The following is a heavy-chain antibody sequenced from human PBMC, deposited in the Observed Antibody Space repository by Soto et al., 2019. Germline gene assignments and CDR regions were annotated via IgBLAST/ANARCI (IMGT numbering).Heavy chain of an antibody. CDR2: TYYSGST. J-gene: IGHJ4*02. V-gene: IGHV4-39*01. Sequence: SETLSLTCTVSGGSISSSSYYWGWIRQPPGKGLEWIGSTYYSGSTYYNPSLKSRVTISVDTSKNQFSLKLSSVTAADTAVYYCARHTPAISISDHWGQGTLVTVSS. CDR3: ARHTPAISISDH. D-gene: IGHD2-15*01. CDR1: GGSISSSSYY.